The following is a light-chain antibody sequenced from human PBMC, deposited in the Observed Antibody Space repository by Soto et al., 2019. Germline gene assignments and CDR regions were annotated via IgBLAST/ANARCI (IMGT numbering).Light chain of an antibody. Sequence: DIVITQSPDSLTVSLGERATINCKSSQSLLSRFNNPNYLAWYQQKPGQPPKLLINWASTRESGVPDRFSGSGSGSYFTLTISSRQAEDVATYYCQQYYTSPLTFGGGTKVEIK. CDR2: WAS. J-gene: IGKJ4*01. CDR3: QQYYTSPLT. CDR1: QSLLSRFNNPNY. V-gene: IGKV4-1*01.